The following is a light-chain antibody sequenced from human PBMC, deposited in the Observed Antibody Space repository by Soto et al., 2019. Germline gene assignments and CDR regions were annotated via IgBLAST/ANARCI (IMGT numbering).Light chain of an antibody. V-gene: IGKV3-11*01. CDR2: DTS. CDR3: HQRNK. J-gene: IGKJ5*01. Sequence: VLIQSPATLSLSPGERATLSCSASQFLSSYLAWYQQKPGQPPRLLIYDTSNRAAGISARFSGSRSGTDFILTFSSLEPEDFAVYFCHQRNKFGQGTRLEIK. CDR1: QFLSSY.